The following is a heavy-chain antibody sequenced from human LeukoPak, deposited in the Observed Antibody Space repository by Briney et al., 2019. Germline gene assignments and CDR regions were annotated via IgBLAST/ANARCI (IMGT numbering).Heavy chain of an antibody. Sequence: GASVKVSCKASGGTFSSYAISWVRQAPGQGLEWMGGIIPIFGTANYAQKFQGRVTITADESTSTAYMELRSLRSEDTAVYYCARVGRELRDAFDIWGQGTMVTVSS. CDR2: IIPIFGTA. V-gene: IGHV1-69*13. J-gene: IGHJ3*02. CDR3: ARVGRELRDAFDI. CDR1: GGTFSSYA. D-gene: IGHD1-7*01.